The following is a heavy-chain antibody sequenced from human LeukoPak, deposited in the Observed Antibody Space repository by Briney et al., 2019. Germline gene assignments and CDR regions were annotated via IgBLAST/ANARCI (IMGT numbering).Heavy chain of an antibody. Sequence: GGSLRLSCVASGFPFSSYWMTWVRQAPGKGLEWVANIKQDGSKKSYVDSVMGRFTISRDNAKNSLYLQMNSLRAEDTAIYYCTRVGYIDEGIDYWGQGTLVTVSS. CDR2: IKQDGSKK. J-gene: IGHJ4*02. D-gene: IGHD5-24*01. V-gene: IGHV3-7*04. CDR3: TRVGYIDEGIDY. CDR1: GFPFSSYW.